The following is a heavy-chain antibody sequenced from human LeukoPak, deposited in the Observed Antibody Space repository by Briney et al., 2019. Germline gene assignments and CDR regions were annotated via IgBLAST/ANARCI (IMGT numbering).Heavy chain of an antibody. J-gene: IGHJ4*02. Sequence: PGGSLRLSCAASGFTFSNYAMTWVRQATGKGLEWVSAISGSGGTTYYADSVKGRFTISRDNSKNTLYLQMNSLRAEDTAVYHCAKGLINDWSALDYWGQGTLVTVSS. D-gene: IGHD3-9*01. CDR2: ISGSGGTT. CDR3: AKGLINDWSALDY. CDR1: GFTFSNYA. V-gene: IGHV3-23*01.